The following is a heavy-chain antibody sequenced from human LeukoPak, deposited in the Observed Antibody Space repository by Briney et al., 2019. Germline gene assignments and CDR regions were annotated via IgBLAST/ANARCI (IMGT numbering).Heavy chain of an antibody. V-gene: IGHV5-51*01. CDR1: GYSFTSYW. CDR3: ARRVYGDRPYWYFDL. Sequence: GESLKISCKGSGYSFTSYWIGWVRQLPGKGLEWMGIIYPGDSDTRYSPSFRGQVTISADKSISTAYLQWSSLKASDTAMYYCARRVYGDRPYWYFDLWGRGTLVTVSS. D-gene: IGHD4-17*01. J-gene: IGHJ2*01. CDR2: IYPGDSDT.